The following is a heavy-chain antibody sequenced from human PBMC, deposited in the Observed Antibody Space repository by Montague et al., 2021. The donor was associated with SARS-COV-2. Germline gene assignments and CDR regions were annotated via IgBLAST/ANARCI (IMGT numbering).Heavy chain of an antibody. Sequence: SLRLSCAASGFTFSNYDMNWVRQAPGKGPEWISCISTSAYTTSYAGSVKGRFTISRDNGKNSLYLQMNSLRVEDTAVYCCTRDYRSIVGDGLDIWGQGTKVTVSS. D-gene: IGHD3-16*02. V-gene: IGHV3-48*03. CDR2: ISTSAYTT. CDR1: GFTFSNYD. CDR3: TRDYRSIVGDGLDI. J-gene: IGHJ3*02.